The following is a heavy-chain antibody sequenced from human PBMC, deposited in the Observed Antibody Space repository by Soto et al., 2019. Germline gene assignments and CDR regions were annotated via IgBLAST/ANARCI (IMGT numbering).Heavy chain of an antibody. V-gene: IGHV1-18*04. CDR2: ISAYNGNT. CDR3: ARGGYYWSGGSCSLHWFDY. Sequence: ASVKVSCKASGYTFTSYGIGWVRQAPGQGLEWMGWISAYNGNTNYAPKLQGRVTMTTDTSTSTAYVELRSLRSDDTAVYYCARGGYYWSGGSCSLHWFDYWGQGTLAPVSS. D-gene: IGHD2-15*01. CDR1: GYTFTSYG. J-gene: IGHJ4*02.